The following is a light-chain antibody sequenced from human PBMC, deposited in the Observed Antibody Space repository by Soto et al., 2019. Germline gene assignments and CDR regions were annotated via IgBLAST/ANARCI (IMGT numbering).Light chain of an antibody. J-gene: IGKJ2*01. CDR3: QQYDNPPYT. CDR1: QSVISNY. Sequence: EIVLTQSPGTLSLSPGEGVTLSCRASQSVISNYLAWYQQKPGQAPTLLIYGASYRATGIPDRFSGSGSGTDFTLTISRLEPEDFAVYYCQQYDNPPYTFGQGTKLEIK. CDR2: GAS. V-gene: IGKV3-20*01.